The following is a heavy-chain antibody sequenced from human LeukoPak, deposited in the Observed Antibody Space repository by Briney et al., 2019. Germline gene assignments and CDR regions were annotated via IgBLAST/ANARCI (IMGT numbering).Heavy chain of an antibody. CDR2: INPSRNT. V-gene: IGHV4-34*01. J-gene: IGHJ4*02. CDR1: GGSISSYY. CDR3: ARRYDFWSGYPPPLDY. Sequence: SETLSLTCTVSGGSISSYYWNWIRLPPGKGLEWIGQINPSRNTNYNPSLKSRVTISVDTSKKQFSLKLSSVTAADTAVYYCARRYDFWSGYPPPLDYWGQGTLVTVSS. D-gene: IGHD3-3*01.